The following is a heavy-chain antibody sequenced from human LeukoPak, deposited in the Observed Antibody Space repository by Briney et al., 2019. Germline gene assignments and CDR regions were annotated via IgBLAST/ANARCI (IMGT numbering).Heavy chain of an antibody. Sequence: SETLSLTCTVSGYSISSGYYWGWIRQPPGKGLEWIGSIYHSGSTYYNPSLKSRVTISVDTSKNQFSLKLSSVTAADTAVYYCASGVVVVAATSNWYFDLWGRGTLVTVSS. V-gene: IGHV4-38-2*02. D-gene: IGHD2-15*01. J-gene: IGHJ2*01. CDR1: GYSISSGYY. CDR3: ASGVVVVAATSNWYFDL. CDR2: IYHSGST.